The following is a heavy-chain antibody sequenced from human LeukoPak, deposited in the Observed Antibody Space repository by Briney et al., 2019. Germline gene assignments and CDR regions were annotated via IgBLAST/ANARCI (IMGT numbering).Heavy chain of an antibody. CDR3: ARREDLHYYDSSGPFDY. D-gene: IGHD3-22*01. J-gene: IGHJ4*02. CDR1: GGSISSSSYY. Sequence: SETLSLTCTVSGGSISSSSYYWGWIRQPPGKGLGWIGSIYYSGSTYYNPSLKSRVTISVDTSKNQFSLKLSSVTAADTAVYYCARREDLHYYDSSGPFDYWGQRTLVTVSS. CDR2: IYYSGST. V-gene: IGHV4-39*01.